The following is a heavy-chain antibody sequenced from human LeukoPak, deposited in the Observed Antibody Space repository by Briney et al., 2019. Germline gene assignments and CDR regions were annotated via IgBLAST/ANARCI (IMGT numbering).Heavy chain of an antibody. Sequence: GASVKVSFKASGYTFNTYGTIWVRHAPGQGLEWMGWISAYNGDTTYAQKLQGRVTPTTDASTSTAYMELRSLRSDDTAVYYCARESTGGSLEIDYWGQGTLVTVSS. CDR1: GYTFNTYG. CDR3: ARESTGGSLEIDY. J-gene: IGHJ4*02. D-gene: IGHD2-8*02. V-gene: IGHV1-18*01. CDR2: ISAYNGDT.